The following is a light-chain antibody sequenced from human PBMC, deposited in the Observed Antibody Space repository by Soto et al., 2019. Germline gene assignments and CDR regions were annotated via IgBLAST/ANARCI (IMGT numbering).Light chain of an antibody. CDR2: DSS. V-gene: IGKV3-11*01. CDR1: QSVGTY. J-gene: IGKJ5*01. CDR3: QQRNVWPPIT. Sequence: IVLTQSPATLSLSPGERATLSCGASQSVGTYIAWYKQKPGLAPRLVMFDSSTRATGIPDRFSGSGSGTDFTLTINSLEPEDFAVYYCQQRNVWPPITFGQGTRLEIK.